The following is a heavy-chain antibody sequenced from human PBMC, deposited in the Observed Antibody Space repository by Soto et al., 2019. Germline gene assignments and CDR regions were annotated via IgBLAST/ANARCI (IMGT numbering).Heavy chain of an antibody. Sequence: EVQLVESGGGLVKPGGSLRLSCAASGFTFSSYNMNWVRQAPGKXLXXXSSISSGSSYIYYADSVKGRFTISRDNAKXXXXXXXXXXXXXXXXXXXXXXXXXXXXXXXXYYGMDVWGQGTTVTVSS. CDR2: ISSGSSYI. CDR1: GFTFSSYN. J-gene: IGHJ6*02. V-gene: IGHV3-21*01. CDR3: XXXXXXXXXXXXYYGMDV.